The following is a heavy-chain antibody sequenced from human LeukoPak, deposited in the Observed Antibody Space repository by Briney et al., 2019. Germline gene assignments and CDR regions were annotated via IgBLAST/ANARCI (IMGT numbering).Heavy chain of an antibody. CDR1: GHTLIELS. CDR3: ATDLTVAASGGFDY. CDR2: FDPEQGET. J-gene: IGHJ4*02. D-gene: IGHD6-19*01. Sequence: ASVKVSCKVSGHTLIELSMHWVRQAPGKGLEWMGGFDPEQGETIYAQTFQGRVTMTEDTSIDTVYRELSRLRSEDTAVYYCATDLTVAASGGFDYWGQGTLVTVSS. V-gene: IGHV1-24*01.